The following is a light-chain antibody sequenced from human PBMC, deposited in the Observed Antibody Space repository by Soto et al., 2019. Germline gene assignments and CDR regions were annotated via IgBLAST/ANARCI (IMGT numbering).Light chain of an antibody. V-gene: IGLV2-14*01. CDR3: SSYTSSSTLNYG. CDR1: SSDVGGYNY. J-gene: IGLJ1*01. CDR2: DVS. Sequence: QSALTQPASVSGSPGQSITISCTGTSSDVGGYNYVSWYQQHPGKAPKLMIYDVSNRPSGVSNRFSGSKSGNTASLTISGLQAEDEADYHCSSYTSSSTLNYGFGTGTKVTVL.